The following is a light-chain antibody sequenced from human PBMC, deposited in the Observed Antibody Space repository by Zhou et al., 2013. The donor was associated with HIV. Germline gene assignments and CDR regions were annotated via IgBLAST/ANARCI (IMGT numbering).Light chain of an antibody. CDR3: QQFSSSPAT. CDR2: GAS. V-gene: IGKV3-15*01. CDR1: QSIGSN. Sequence: EILMTQSPATLSVSPGERATLSCRASQSIGSNLAWYQQRPGQAPRLLIYGASTRAAGIPARFSGSGSGTEFTLTISSMQSEDFAVYYCQQFSSSPATFGQGTKVKIK. J-gene: IGKJ1*01.